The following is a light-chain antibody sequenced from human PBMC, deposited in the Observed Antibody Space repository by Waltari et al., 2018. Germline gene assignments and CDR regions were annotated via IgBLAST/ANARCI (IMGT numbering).Light chain of an antibody. CDR1: SSDVGGSNY. J-gene: IGLJ1*01. V-gene: IGLV2-14*01. Sequence: QSALTQPASVSGSPGQSITISCTGTSSDVGGSNYVSWYQQHPGKAPKLMIFDVTKRPSGVSNRLSGSKSGNTASLTISGLQAEDEADYYCCSYTSSNTYVFGTGTKLTVL. CDR3: CSYTSSNTYV. CDR2: DVT.